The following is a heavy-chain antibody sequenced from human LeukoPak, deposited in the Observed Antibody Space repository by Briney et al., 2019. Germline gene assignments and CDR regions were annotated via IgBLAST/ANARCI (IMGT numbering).Heavy chain of an antibody. Sequence: PGGSLRLSCAASGFTFSSYAMSWVRQAPGKGLEWVSAISGSGGSTYYADSVKGRFTISRDNAKNTLYLQMNSLRAEDTSVYYCAKRKRYGGYSYGSFDYWGQGTLVTVSS. J-gene: IGHJ4*02. CDR1: GFTFSSYA. CDR3: AKRKRYGGYSYGSFDY. D-gene: IGHD5-18*01. CDR2: ISGSGGST. V-gene: IGHV3-23*01.